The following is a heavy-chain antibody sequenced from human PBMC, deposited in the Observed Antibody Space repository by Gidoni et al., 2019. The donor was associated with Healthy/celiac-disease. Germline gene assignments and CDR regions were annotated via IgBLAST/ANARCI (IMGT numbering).Heavy chain of an antibody. CDR1: GGSVSGYS. V-gene: IGHV4-34*01. J-gene: IGHJ4*02. D-gene: IGHD6-19*01. Sequence: QVQLQQFGAGLFMPSATLSLTCAVYGGSVSGYSWRWLRQPPGKGLEWIGEINHSGSTNYNPSRKSRGTISVDTSKNQFSLKQSSVTAADTAVYYCARVAGRAVAGSFLNWGQGTLVTVSS. CDR2: INHSGST. CDR3: ARVAGRAVAGSFLN.